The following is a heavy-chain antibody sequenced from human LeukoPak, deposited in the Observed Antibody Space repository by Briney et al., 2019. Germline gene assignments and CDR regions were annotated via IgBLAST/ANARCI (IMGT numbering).Heavy chain of an antibody. J-gene: IGHJ4*02. CDR1: GGSISSSY. V-gene: IGHV4-59*08. D-gene: IGHD6-19*01. CDR3: ARRVAVTGIYCFDL. Sequence: SSETLSLTRTVSGGSISSSYWSWIRQPPGKGLEWIGYIYYSGSTNNNPSFKSRVAISVDTSKNQFSLKLSSVTAADTAVYYCARRVAVTGIYCFDLWGQGTPVTVSS. CDR2: IYYSGST.